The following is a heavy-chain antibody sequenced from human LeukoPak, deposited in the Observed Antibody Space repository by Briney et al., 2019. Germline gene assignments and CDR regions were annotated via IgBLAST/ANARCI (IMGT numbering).Heavy chain of an antibody. Sequence: SETLSLTCAVSGGSISSGGYSWSWIRQPPGKGLEWIGYIYHSGSTYYNPSLKSRVTISVDRSKNQFSLKLSSVTAAVTAVYYCAREDVAFDYWGQGTLVTVSS. CDR2: IYHSGST. D-gene: IGHD2-15*01. CDR3: AREDVAFDY. V-gene: IGHV4-30-2*01. J-gene: IGHJ4*02. CDR1: GGSISSGGYS.